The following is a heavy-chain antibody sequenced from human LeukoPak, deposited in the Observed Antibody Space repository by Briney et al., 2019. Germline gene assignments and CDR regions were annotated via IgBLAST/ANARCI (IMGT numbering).Heavy chain of an antibody. Sequence: PGGSLRLSCAASGFTFSSYSMNWVRQAPGKGLEWVSSISSSSSYIYYADSVKGRFTISRDNAKNSLYLQMNSLRAEDTAVYYCAREVDDSSGYYYLDYWGQGTLVTVSS. V-gene: IGHV3-21*01. CDR1: GFTFSSYS. CDR2: ISSSSSYI. J-gene: IGHJ4*02. CDR3: AREVDDSSGYYYLDY. D-gene: IGHD3-22*01.